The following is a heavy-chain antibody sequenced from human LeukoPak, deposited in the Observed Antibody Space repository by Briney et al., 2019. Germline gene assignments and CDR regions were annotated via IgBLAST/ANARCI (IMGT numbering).Heavy chain of an antibody. V-gene: IGHV1-2*02. Sequence: ASVKVSCKASGYTFTAYYIHWVRQGPGQGLEWMGWINPNTGGSSYAQNFQGRVTMTSDASISAASMELSSLTSDDTAIYYCAKDAAPRTFYHHYYMDVWGKGTTVTVSS. CDR1: GYTFTAYY. CDR2: INPNTGGS. CDR3: AKDAAPRTFYHHYYMDV. J-gene: IGHJ6*03. D-gene: IGHD2/OR15-2a*01.